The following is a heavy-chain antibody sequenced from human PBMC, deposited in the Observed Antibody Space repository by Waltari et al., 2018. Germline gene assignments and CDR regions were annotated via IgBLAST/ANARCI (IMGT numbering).Heavy chain of an antibody. V-gene: IGHV3-66*01. CDR1: GLPVRSNY. CDR2: IYSDGRT. CDR3: AKDAGPVAAEGDY. Sequence: EVQLVESGGGLVQPGGSLRLFCAASGLPVRSNYMSWVRQGPGKGLEWVSLIYSDGRTYYADSVKGRFTISRDNYKNTVYLQMSRLRVEDTAVYYCAKDAGPVAAEGDYWGQGTLVTVSS. D-gene: IGHD6-19*01. J-gene: IGHJ4*02.